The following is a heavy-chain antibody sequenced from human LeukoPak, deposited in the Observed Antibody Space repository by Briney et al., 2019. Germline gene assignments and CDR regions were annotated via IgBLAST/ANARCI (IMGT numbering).Heavy chain of an antibody. CDR3: ARVGPGIAAAGAFDY. J-gene: IGHJ4*02. CDR1: GFTVSSNY. CDR2: IYSGGST. D-gene: IGHD6-13*01. V-gene: IGHV3-66*01. Sequence: GGSLRLSCAASGFTVSSNYMSWVRQAPGKGLEWVSVIYSGGSTYYADSVKGRFTISRDNSKNTLYLQMNSLRAEDTALYYCARVGPGIAAAGAFDYWGQGTLVIVSS.